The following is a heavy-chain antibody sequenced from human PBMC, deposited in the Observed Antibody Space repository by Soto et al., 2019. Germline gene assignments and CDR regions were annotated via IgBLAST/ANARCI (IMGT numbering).Heavy chain of an antibody. V-gene: IGHV3-23*01. Sequence: EVQVLESGGGLVQPGGSLRLSCAASGFTLRSYAMSWVRQAPGKGLEWVSAISGSGGSTYYADSVKGRFTISRDNSKNTLYLQMNSLRAEDTAVYYCAKDSSSWPHYFDYWGQVTLVTVSS. D-gene: IGHD6-13*01. CDR3: AKDSSSWPHYFDY. J-gene: IGHJ4*02. CDR1: GFTLRSYA. CDR2: ISGSGGST.